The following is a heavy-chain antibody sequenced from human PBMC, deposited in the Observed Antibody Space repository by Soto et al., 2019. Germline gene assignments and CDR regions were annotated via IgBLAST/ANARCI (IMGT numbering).Heavy chain of an antibody. J-gene: IGHJ1*01. V-gene: IGHV2-26*01. CDR2: IFSNDEK. CDR1: GFSLSNARMG. Sequence: QVTLKESGPVLVKPTETLTLTCTVSGFSLSNARMGVSWIRQPPGKALEWLAHIFSNDEKFYSTSLKSRLTISKDTSKSQVVLTMTNMDPVDTATYYCARNGGENCGGDCPGYFQLWGQGTLVTVSS. CDR3: ARNGGENCGGDCPGYFQL. D-gene: IGHD2-21*02.